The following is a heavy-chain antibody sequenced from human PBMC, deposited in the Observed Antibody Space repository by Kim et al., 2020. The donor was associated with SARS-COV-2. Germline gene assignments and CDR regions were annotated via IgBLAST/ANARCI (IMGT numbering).Heavy chain of an antibody. J-gene: IGHJ4*02. V-gene: IGHV3-48*03. CDR2: ISSSGSTI. CDR3: ARGGSGYCRGGTCYSVIFDY. D-gene: IGHD2-15*01. CDR1: GFTFSYYE. Sequence: GGSLRLSCAASGFTFSYYEMNWVRQAPGKGLEWVSYISSSGSTIYYADSVKGRFTISRDNAKSSLYLQMNSLRAEDTAVYYCARGGSGYCRGGTCYSVIFDYWGQGTLVTVSS.